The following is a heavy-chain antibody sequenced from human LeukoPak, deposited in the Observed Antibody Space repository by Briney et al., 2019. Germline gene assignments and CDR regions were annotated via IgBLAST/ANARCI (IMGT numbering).Heavy chain of an antibody. D-gene: IGHD2-21*01. CDR3: ARSGLLESYYYYGMDV. J-gene: IGHJ6*02. V-gene: IGHV1-18*01. CDR1: GYTFTSYG. CDR2: ISAYNGNT. Sequence: ASVKVSCKASGYTFTSYGISWVRQAPGQGLEWMGWISAYNGNTSYAQKLQGRVTMPTDTSTSTAYMELRSLRSADTAVYYCARSGLLESYYYYGMDVWGQGTTVTVSS.